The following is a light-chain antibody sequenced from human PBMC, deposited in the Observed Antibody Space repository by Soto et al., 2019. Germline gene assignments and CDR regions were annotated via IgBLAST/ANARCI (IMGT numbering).Light chain of an antibody. CDR1: XXXVGSYNL. J-gene: IGLJ1*01. CDR3: CSYAGSSTYV. CDR2: EGN. Sequence: QSVLTQPASVSGSPGQSITISCTGTXXXVGSYNLVSWYQQHPGKAPKVMIYEGNKRPSGVSNRFSGSKSGNTASLTISGLQAEDEADYYCCSYAGSSTYVFGTGTKLTVL. V-gene: IGLV2-23*01.